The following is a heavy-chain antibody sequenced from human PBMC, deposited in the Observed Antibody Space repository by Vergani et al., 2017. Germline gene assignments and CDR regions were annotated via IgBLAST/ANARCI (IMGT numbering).Heavy chain of an antibody. CDR3: SRGRGYSFGYSDY. Sequence: EVQLVESGGGLVPPGRSLRLSCAASGFSFGDYAMTWVRQAPGKGLEWVAFIRNKAYGGTTEYAASGKGRFTISRDDSKGLAYLQLSGLKTEDTAVYFCSRGRGYSFGYSDYWGQGTLVTVSS. CDR1: GFSFGDYA. CDR2: IRNKAYGGTT. D-gene: IGHD5-18*01. V-gene: IGHV3-49*04. J-gene: IGHJ4*02.